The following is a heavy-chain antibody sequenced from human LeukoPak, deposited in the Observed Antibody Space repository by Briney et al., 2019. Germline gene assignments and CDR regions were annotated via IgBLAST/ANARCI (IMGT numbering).Heavy chain of an antibody. Sequence: ASVKVSCKASGYSFIGYYMHWVRQAPGQGLEWMGWISPNSGDTNYAQKFQGRVTMTRDTSISSAYMELSGLLSDDTAVYYCATGRYCSRATRPLDQWGQGTLVTVSS. CDR2: ISPNSGDT. CDR1: GYSFIGYY. J-gene: IGHJ4*02. CDR3: ATGRYCSRATRPLDQ. V-gene: IGHV1-2*02. D-gene: IGHD2-2*01.